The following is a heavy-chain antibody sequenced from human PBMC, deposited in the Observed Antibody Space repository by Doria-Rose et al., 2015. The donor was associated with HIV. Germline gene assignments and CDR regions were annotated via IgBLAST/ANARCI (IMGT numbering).Heavy chain of an antibody. CDR2: ISGSGGST. CDR1: GFTFNSYA. D-gene: IGHD3-3*02. V-gene: IGHV3-23*01. CDR3: AKGTSRSIPPRVDPFDI. Sequence: GLVQPGGSLRLSCAASGFTFNSYAINWVRQAPGKGLEWVSSISGSGGSTNYADSVKGRFTISRDNSKDTLYLQLNRMRVEDTATYYCAKGTSRSIPPRVDPFDIWGQGTVVTVSP. J-gene: IGHJ3*02.